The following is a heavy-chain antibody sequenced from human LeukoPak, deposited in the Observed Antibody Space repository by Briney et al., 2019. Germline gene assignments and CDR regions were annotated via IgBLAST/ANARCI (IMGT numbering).Heavy chain of an antibody. CDR1: GGSVSSGSYY. CDR3: ARASTGIAVGTIFDY. Sequence: SETLSLTCTVSGGSVSSGSYYWSWIRQPPGKGLEWIGYIYYSGSTNNNPSLKSRVTISVDTSKNQFSLKLSSVTAADTAVYYCARASTGIAVGTIFDYWGQGTLVTVSS. J-gene: IGHJ4*02. CDR2: IYYSGST. D-gene: IGHD6-19*01. V-gene: IGHV4-61*01.